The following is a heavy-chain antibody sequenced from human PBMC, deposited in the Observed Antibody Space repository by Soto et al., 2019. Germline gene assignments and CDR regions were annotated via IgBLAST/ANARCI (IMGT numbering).Heavy chain of an antibody. CDR3: AKGLYCSGGSCYFDY. CDR1: GFTFSSYA. V-gene: IGHV3-23*01. Sequence: GGSLRLSCAASGFTFSSYAMSWVRQAPGKGLEWVSAISGSGGSTYYADSVKGRFTISRDNSKNTLYLQMNSLRAEDTAVYYCAKGLYCSGGSCYFDYWGQGTLVTVSS. CDR2: ISGSGGST. J-gene: IGHJ4*02. D-gene: IGHD2-15*01.